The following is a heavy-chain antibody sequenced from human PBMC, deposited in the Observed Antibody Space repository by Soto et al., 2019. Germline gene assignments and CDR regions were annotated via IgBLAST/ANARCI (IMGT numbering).Heavy chain of an antibody. CDR1: GFTFSSYS. Sequence: EVQLVESGGGLVQPGGSLRLSCAASGFTFSSYSMNWVRQAPGKGLEWVSYISSSSSTIYYADSVKGRFTISRDNAKNSLDLQMNSLRAEDTAVYYCARDWDTVSYYYYIDVWGKGTPVTVSS. D-gene: IGHD5-18*01. CDR3: ARDWDTVSYYYYIDV. CDR2: ISSSSSTI. J-gene: IGHJ6*03. V-gene: IGHV3-48*01.